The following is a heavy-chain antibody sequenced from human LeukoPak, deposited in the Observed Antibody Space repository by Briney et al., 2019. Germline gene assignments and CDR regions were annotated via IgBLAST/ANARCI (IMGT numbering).Heavy chain of an antibody. CDR2: IYYSGST. CDR1: GGSISSYY. Sequence: SETLSLTCTVSGGSISSYYWSWIRQPPGKGLEWIGYIYYSGSTNYNPSLKSRVTISVDTSKNQFSLKLSSVTAADAAVYYCAGGKQWLAFDYWGQGTLVTVSS. V-gene: IGHV4-59*01. J-gene: IGHJ4*02. D-gene: IGHD6-19*01. CDR3: AGGKQWLAFDY.